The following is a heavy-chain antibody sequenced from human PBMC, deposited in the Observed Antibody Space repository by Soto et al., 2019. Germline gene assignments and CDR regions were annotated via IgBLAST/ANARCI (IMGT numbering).Heavy chain of an antibody. CDR3: ARGDVDWLFVFDS. D-gene: IGHD3-9*01. Sequence: SETLSLTCTVSGGSISSYYWSWIRQPPGKGLEWIGYIYYSGSTNYNPSLKSRVTISVDTSKNQFSLKLSSVTAADTAVYYCARGDVDWLFVFDSWGQGTLVTVSS. V-gene: IGHV4-59*01. CDR2: IYYSGST. CDR1: GGSISSYY. J-gene: IGHJ4*02.